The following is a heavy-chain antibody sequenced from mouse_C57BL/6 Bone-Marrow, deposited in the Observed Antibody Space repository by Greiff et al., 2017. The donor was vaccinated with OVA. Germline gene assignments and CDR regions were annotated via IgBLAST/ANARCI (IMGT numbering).Heavy chain of an antibody. CDR2: ISDGGSYT. Sequence: DVKLVESGGGLVKPGGSLKLSCAASGFTFSSYAMSWVRQTPEKRLEWVATISDGGSYTYYPDNVQGRFTISRDNAKNNLYLQMSHLKSEDTAMYYCARDRDGYYVFDYWGQGTTLTVSS. V-gene: IGHV5-4*01. J-gene: IGHJ2*01. CDR3: ARDRDGYYVFDY. CDR1: GFTFSSYA. D-gene: IGHD2-3*01.